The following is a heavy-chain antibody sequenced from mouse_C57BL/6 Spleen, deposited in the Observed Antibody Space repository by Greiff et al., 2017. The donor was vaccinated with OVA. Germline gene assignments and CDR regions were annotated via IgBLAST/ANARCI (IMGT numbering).Heavy chain of an antibody. J-gene: IGHJ2*01. D-gene: IGHD1-1*01. Sequence: QVQLQQPGTELVKPGASVKLSCKASGYTFTSYWMHWVKQRPGQGLEWIGNINPSNGGTNYNEKFKSKATLTVDKSSSTAYMQLSSLTSEDSAVYYCARDYYYGSSYPYYFDYWGQGTTRTVSS. CDR3: ARDYYYGSSYPYYFDY. V-gene: IGHV1-53*01. CDR2: INPSNGGT. CDR1: GYTFTSYW.